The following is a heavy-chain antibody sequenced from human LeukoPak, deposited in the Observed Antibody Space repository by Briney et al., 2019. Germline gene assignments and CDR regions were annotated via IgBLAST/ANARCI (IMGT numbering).Heavy chain of an antibody. D-gene: IGHD4-23*01. Sequence: PGGSLRLSCAASGFTFTNVWMSWVRQAPGKGLEWVSSISSSSSYIYYADSVKGRFTISRDNSKSTLYIQMNSLRAEDTAVYYCAKDVTSVGYHYMDVWGKGTTVTVSS. J-gene: IGHJ6*03. V-gene: IGHV3-21*04. CDR2: ISSSSSYI. CDR3: AKDVTSVGYHYMDV. CDR1: GFTFTNVW.